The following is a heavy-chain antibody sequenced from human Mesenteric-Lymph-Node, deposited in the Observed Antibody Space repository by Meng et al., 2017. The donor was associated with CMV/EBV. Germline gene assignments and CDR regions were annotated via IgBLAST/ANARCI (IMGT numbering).Heavy chain of an antibody. D-gene: IGHD6-6*01. Sequence: SETLSLTCTVSGGSISSGDYYWSWIRQPPGKGLEWIGYIYYSGSTYYKPSLKSRVTISVDTSKNQFSLKLSSVTATDTAVYYCARVDVTSALDYWGQGTLVTVSS. CDR1: GGSISSGDYY. CDR3: ARVDVTSALDY. V-gene: IGHV4-30-4*08. J-gene: IGHJ4*02. CDR2: IYYSGST.